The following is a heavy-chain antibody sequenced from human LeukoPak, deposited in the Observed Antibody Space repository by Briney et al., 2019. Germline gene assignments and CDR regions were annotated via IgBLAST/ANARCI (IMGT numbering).Heavy chain of an antibody. J-gene: IGHJ4*02. Sequence: PGGSLRLSCTASGLTLSNYWMIWVRQAPGKGLQWVAKIKQDGSEKYYVDSVKGRFTISRDSAENSLYLPMNSLRVEDTAVYYCAARSSGNPYFWGQGTLVTVSS. D-gene: IGHD1-26*01. CDR3: AARSSGNPYF. CDR2: IKQDGSEK. CDR1: GLTLSNYW. V-gene: IGHV3-7*03.